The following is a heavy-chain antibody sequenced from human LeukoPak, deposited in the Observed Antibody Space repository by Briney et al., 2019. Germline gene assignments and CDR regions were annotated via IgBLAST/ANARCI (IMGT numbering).Heavy chain of an antibody. CDR3: GRGIQSFDP. J-gene: IGHJ5*02. CDR1: GYTFTSYG. V-gene: IGHV1-2*06. Sequence: ASVKVSCKASGYTFTSYGISWVRQAPGHRLEWMGRINPKNGDTNYAQKFQDRVTMTRDTSMTAAYMEISRLTYDETAVYYCGRGIQSFDPWGQGTLVTVSS. CDR2: INPKNGDT.